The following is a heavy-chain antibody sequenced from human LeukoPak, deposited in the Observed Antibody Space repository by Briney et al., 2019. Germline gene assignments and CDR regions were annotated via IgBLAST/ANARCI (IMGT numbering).Heavy chain of an antibody. Sequence: SETLSLTCAVSGYSISSGNYRGWMRQPPGKGLEWIGSIYQSGSTYYNPSLESRVTISVDASKNQFSLKLRSVTAADTAVYYCATHLGDCTSTSCYRGGFDPWGQGTLVTVSS. V-gene: IGHV4-38-2*01. CDR2: IYQSGST. J-gene: IGHJ5*02. CDR1: GYSISSGNY. D-gene: IGHD2-2*01. CDR3: ATHLGDCTSTSCYRGGFDP.